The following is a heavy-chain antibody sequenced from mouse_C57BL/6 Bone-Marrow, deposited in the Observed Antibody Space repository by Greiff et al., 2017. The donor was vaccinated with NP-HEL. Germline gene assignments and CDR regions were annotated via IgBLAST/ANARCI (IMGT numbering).Heavy chain of an antibody. CDR2: ISSGGSYT. Sequence: EVQLVESGGDLVKPGGSLKLSCAASGFTFSSYGMSWVRQTPDQRLEWVATISSGGSYTYYPDSVKGRFTISRDTAKNTLYLQMSSLKSEDTAMYYCARHYYSNYFDYWGRGTTLTVSS. CDR1: GFTFSSYG. V-gene: IGHV5-6*01. D-gene: IGHD2-5*01. J-gene: IGHJ2*01. CDR3: ARHYYSNYFDY.